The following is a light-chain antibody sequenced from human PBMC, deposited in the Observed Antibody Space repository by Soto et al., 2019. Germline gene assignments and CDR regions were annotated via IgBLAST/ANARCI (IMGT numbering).Light chain of an antibody. CDR3: QHYNSYSEA. Sequence: ASVGDRVIITCRASQSISTWLAWYQQKPGKAPKLLIYKASTLKSGVPSRFSGSGSGTEFTLTISSLQPDDFATYYCQHYNSYSEAFGQGTKVDIK. V-gene: IGKV1-5*03. CDR1: QSISTW. J-gene: IGKJ1*01. CDR2: KAS.